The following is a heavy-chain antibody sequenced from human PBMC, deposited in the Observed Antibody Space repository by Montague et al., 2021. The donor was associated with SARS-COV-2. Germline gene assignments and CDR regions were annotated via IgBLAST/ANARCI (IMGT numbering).Heavy chain of an antibody. D-gene: IGHD2-2*01. V-gene: IGHV4-34*01. CDR1: GGSFSGYY. J-gene: IGHJ6*03. CDR3: ARARQDVVVPALGIRAYYSAYDIDV. Sequence: SETLSLTCAVSGGSFSGYYWSWIRRPPGKGLEWIGDINYSGSTNYNPSLKSRVTISVDTSKNQFSLKLSSVTAADTAVYYCARARQDVVVPALGIRAYYSAYDIDVWGKGTTVTVSS. CDR2: INYSGST.